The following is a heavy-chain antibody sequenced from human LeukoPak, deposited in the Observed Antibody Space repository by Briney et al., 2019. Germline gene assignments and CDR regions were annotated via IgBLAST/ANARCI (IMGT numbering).Heavy chain of an antibody. CDR2: ISGSGGNT. D-gene: IGHD6-6*01. Sequence: GGSLRLSCAASGFTFSSYAMSWARQAPGKGLEWVSTISGSGGNTYYADSVKGRFTISRDNSKNTLYLQMNSLRAEDTGVYYCAKGYSSSAGLGGYWGQGTLVTVSS. V-gene: IGHV3-23*01. J-gene: IGHJ4*02. CDR3: AKGYSSSAGLGGY. CDR1: GFTFSSYA.